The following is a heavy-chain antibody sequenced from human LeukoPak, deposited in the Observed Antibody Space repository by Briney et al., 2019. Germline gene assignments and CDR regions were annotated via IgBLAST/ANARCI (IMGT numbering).Heavy chain of an antibody. V-gene: IGHV3-23*01. CDR1: GFMFGSYA. J-gene: IGHJ4*02. CDR3: AREAPFDYFDY. Sequence: GGSLRLSCAASGFMFGSYAMSWVRQAPGKGLEWVAAISGSGGSIYYADSVKGRFTISRDNAKNSLYLQMNSLRAEDTAVYYCAREAPFDYFDYWGQGTLVTVSS. CDR2: ISGSGGSI.